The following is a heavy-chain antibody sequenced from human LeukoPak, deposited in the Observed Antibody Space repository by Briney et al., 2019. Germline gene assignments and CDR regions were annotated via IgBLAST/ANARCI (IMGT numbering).Heavy chain of an antibody. Sequence: SQTLSLTCTVSGGSISSGDYYWSWTPQPPGKGLEWIMYIYYSSSTYSNPSLKSRVTISVDTSKNQSSLKLSSVTAADTAGYYWARGGVYCRGGSCYPGAFDIWGQGTMVTVSS. D-gene: IGHD2-15*01. CDR1: GGSISSGDYY. CDR3: ARGGVYCRGGSCYPGAFDI. J-gene: IGHJ3*02. CDR2: IYYSSST. V-gene: IGHV4-30-4*01.